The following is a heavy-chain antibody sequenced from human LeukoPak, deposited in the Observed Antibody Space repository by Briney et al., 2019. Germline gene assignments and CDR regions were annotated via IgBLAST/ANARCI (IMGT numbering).Heavy chain of an antibody. J-gene: IGHJ6*03. Sequence: SETLSLTCAVSGGSISSNNYYWGWIRRPPGKGLEWIGSIYYTGSTYYNPSLKSRVTVSLDTPKYQFSLKLSSVTAADTAVYYCARGWELASYYYMDVWGKGTTVTISS. CDR1: GGSISSNNYY. CDR2: IYYTGST. V-gene: IGHV4-39*07. D-gene: IGHD1-26*01. CDR3: ARGWELASYYYMDV.